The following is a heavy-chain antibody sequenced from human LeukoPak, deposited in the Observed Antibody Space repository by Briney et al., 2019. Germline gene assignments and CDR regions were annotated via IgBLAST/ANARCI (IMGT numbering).Heavy chain of an antibody. CDR1: GFTSSSYS. CDR3: ARAYDGGSKRKEDDY. J-gene: IGHJ4*02. V-gene: IGHV3-21*01. D-gene: IGHD4-23*01. CDR2: ISSSSSYI. Sequence: GGSLRLSCAASGFTSSSYSMNWVRQAPGKGLEWVSSISSSSSYIYYADSVKGRFTISRDNAKNSLYLQMNSLRAEDTAVYYCARAYDGGSKRKEDDYWGQGTPVTVSS.